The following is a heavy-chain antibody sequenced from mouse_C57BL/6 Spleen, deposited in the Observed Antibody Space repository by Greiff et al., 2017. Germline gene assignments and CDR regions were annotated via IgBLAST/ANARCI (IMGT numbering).Heavy chain of an antibody. CDR3: AREDDADGFAY. J-gene: IGHJ3*01. Sequence: EVQRVESEGGLVQPGSSMKLSCTASGFTFSDYYMAWVRQVPEKGLEWVANINYDGGSTYYLDSLKSRFNISRDNAKNILYLQMSRLKSEDTATYYCAREDDADGFAYWGQGALVTVAA. CDR1: GFTFSDYY. D-gene: IGHD2-3*01. V-gene: IGHV5-16*01. CDR2: INYDGGST.